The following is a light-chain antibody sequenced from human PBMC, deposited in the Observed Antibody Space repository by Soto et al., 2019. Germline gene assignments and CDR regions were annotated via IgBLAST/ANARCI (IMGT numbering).Light chain of an antibody. CDR3: QQYSNWPSWT. CDR1: QSVSSN. CDR2: GAS. J-gene: IGKJ1*01. V-gene: IGKV3-15*01. Sequence: ERVMTQYPAALSVSPGERATLSSRSSQSVSSNLAWYQQKPGQAPRLVIYGASTRATGIPARFSGSGSGTEFTLTISSLQSEDFAVYYCQQYSNWPSWTFGQGTRWIS.